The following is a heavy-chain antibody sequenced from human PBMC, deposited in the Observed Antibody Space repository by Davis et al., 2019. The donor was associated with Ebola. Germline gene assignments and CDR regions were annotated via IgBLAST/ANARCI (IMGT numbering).Heavy chain of an antibody. J-gene: IGHJ4*02. CDR1: VFTFSSYW. V-gene: IGHV3-7*03. Sequence: GESLKISCAASVFTFSSYWLSCVRQAPGKGLAWVANIKQDGSEKYYVDSVKGRFTISRDNAKNSLFLQMNSLRAGDTAVYYCTSSVGATTENDYWGQGTLVTVSS. CDR3: TSSVGATTENDY. CDR2: IKQDGSEK. D-gene: IGHD1-26*01.